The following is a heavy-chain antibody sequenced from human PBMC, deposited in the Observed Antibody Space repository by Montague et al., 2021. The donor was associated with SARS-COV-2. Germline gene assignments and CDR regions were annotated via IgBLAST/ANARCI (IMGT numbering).Heavy chain of an antibody. CDR3: ARAGGFYDYWSGYSSSAGFFDP. Sequence: SETLSLTCTVSGGSVSSYYWSWIRQSPGKGLQWLGYIYYSWSTDYNPSLKSRVTMSVDTSKNQLSLGLNSVTTADTAVYFCARAGGFYDYWSGYSSSAGFFDPWGQGILVTVSS. V-gene: IGHV4-59*02. CDR2: IYYSWST. CDR1: GGSVSSYY. J-gene: IGHJ5*02. D-gene: IGHD3-3*01.